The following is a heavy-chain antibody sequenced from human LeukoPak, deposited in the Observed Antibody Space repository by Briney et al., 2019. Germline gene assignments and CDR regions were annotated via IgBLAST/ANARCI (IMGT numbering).Heavy chain of an antibody. D-gene: IGHD3-3*01. CDR3: ARGHDFWGGYWDY. CDR1: GFTFSSYW. V-gene: IGHV3-74*01. J-gene: IGHJ4*02. CDR2: INSDGSST. Sequence: GGSLRLSCAASGFTFSSYWMHWVRQAPGKGLVWVSRINSDGSSTSYADSVKGRFAISRDNAKNTLYLQMNILSAEYTAVYYCARGHDFWGGYWDYWGQGTLVTVSS.